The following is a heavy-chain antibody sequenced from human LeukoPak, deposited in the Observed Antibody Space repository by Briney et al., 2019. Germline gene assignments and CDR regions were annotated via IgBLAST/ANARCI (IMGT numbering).Heavy chain of an antibody. CDR3: ARYIVSYPHDAFDI. CDR1: SGSISTSNYY. Sequence: SETLSLTCTVSSGSISTSNYYWGWVRQPPGKALEWIGNIFYSGSTSYNPSLKSRVTISVDTSKKQFSLKLSSVTAADTAFYYCARYIVSYPHDAFDIWGQGTMVTVS. J-gene: IGHJ3*02. CDR2: IFYSGST. D-gene: IGHD1-26*01. V-gene: IGHV4-61*05.